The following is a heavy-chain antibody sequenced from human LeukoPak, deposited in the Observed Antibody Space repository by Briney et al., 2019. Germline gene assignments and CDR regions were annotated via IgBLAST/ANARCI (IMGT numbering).Heavy chain of an antibody. J-gene: IGHJ4*02. CDR2: ISSSSSYI. CDR1: GFTFSSYS. CDR3: ARDPTYYYDSSGYPLDY. Sequence: GGSLRLSCAASGFTFSSYSMNWVRQAPGKGLEWVSSISSSSSYIYYADSVKGRFTISRDNAKNSLYLQMNRLRAEDTAVYYCARDPTYYYDSSGYPLDYWGQGTPVTVSS. D-gene: IGHD3-22*01. V-gene: IGHV3-21*01.